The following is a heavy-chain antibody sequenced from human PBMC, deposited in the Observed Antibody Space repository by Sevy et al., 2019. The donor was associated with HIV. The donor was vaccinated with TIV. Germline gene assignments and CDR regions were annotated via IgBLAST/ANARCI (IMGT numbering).Heavy chain of an antibody. J-gene: IGHJ5*02. V-gene: IGHV4-59*01. CDR3: ARAPPVRSGDDSLNWFDP. CDR1: GGSISAYY. CDR2: IYYTGST. D-gene: IGHD5-12*01. Sequence: SETLSLTCTVSGGSISAYYWSWIRQPPGKPLEYIGYIYYTGSTNYNPSLKSRVTISVDTSKNQFPLKLISVTAADTAVYFCARAPPVRSGDDSLNWFDPWGQGTLVTVSS.